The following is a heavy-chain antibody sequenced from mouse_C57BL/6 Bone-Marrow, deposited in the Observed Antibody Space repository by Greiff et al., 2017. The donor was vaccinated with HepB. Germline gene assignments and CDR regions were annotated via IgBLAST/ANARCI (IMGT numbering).Heavy chain of an antibody. Sequence: EVKLMESGGGLVKPGGSLKLSCAASGFTFSSYTMSWVRQTPEKRLEWVATLSGGGGNTYYPDSVKGRFTIARDNAKNTLYLQMSSLRSEDTALYYCAKYDSWGQGTRVTVSA. D-gene: IGHD2-14*01. CDR1: GFTFSSYT. CDR2: LSGGGGNT. J-gene: IGHJ3*01. V-gene: IGHV5-9*01. CDR3: AKYDS.